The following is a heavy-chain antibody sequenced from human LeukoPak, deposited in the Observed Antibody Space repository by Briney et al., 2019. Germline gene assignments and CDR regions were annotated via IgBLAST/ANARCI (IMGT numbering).Heavy chain of an antibody. CDR2: IYSGGST. D-gene: IGHD1-26*01. V-gene: IGHV3-53*05. CDR1: GFTVSSNY. J-gene: IGHJ4*02. Sequence: GGSLRLSCAASGFTVSSNYMSWVRQAPGKGLEWVSVIYSGGSTYYADSVKGRFTISRDNSKNTLYLQMNSLRAEDTALYYCAKEFDSGSYLDYWGQGTLVTVSS. CDR3: AKEFDSGSYLDY.